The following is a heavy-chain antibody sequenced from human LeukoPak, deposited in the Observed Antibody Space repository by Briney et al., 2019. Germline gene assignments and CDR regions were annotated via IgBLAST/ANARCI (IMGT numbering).Heavy chain of an antibody. D-gene: IGHD1-26*01. Sequence: GGSLRLSCAASGFTFSSYMMHWVRQAPGKGLEWVSHITNDGTIRYSDSVKSRFTISRDNAKNTLYLQMNSLRAEDTAVYYCARDWRGSLDYWGQGTLVTVSS. V-gene: IGHV3-74*01. CDR2: ITNDGTI. CDR1: GFTFSSYM. CDR3: ARDWRGSLDY. J-gene: IGHJ4*02.